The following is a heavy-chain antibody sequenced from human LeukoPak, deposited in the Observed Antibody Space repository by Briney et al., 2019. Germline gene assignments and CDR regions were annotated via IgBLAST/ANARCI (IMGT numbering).Heavy chain of an antibody. CDR2: ISRNGGTK. V-gene: IGHV3-23*01. D-gene: IGHD1-1*01. CDR3: AKLVPRGYETGLLDH. J-gene: IGHJ4*02. Sequence: PGGSLRLSCAASGFTFSDYVVSWVRQAPGKGLEWVSGISRNGGTKYYADSVRGRFSISRDNTKNTLYLQMDSLRAEDTAIYICAKLVPRGYETGLLDHWGQGTQVTVSS. CDR1: GFTFSDYV.